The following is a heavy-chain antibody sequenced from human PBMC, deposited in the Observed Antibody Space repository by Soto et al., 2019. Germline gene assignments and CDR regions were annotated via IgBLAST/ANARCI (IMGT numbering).Heavy chain of an antibody. CDR2: INHSGST. Sequence: PSETLSLTCAVYGGSFSGYYWSWIRQPPGKGLEWIGEINHSGSTNYNPSLKSRVTISVDTSKNQFSLKLSSVTAADTAVYYCARGRLLFTYYYDSSGYRYYFDYWGQGTLVTVSS. CDR1: GGSFSGYY. V-gene: IGHV4-34*01. J-gene: IGHJ4*02. CDR3: ARGRLLFTYYYDSSGYRYYFDY. D-gene: IGHD3-22*01.